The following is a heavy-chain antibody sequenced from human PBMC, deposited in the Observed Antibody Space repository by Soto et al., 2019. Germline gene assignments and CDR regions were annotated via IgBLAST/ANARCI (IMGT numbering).Heavy chain of an antibody. CDR3: ARVCGGDCHNGMDV. Sequence: WTWIRQHPGKGLEWIGYIYYSGNTYYNPSLKSRVTISVDTSKNQFSLKLSSVTAADTAVYYCARVCGGDCHNGMDVWGQGTTVTFSS. D-gene: IGHD2-21*02. V-gene: IGHV4-31*02. J-gene: IGHJ6*02. CDR2: IYYSGNT.